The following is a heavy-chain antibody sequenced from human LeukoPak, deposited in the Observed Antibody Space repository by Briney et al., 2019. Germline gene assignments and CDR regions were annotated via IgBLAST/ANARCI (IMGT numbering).Heavy chain of an antibody. D-gene: IGHD6-19*01. CDR2: FSGSGGST. J-gene: IGHJ5*02. Sequence: PGGSLRLSCAASGFTFSNYAMSWVRQAPGKGLGWVSAFSGSGGSTYYADSVKGRFTIARDNSKKTVSLQMNNLRVDDTAVYYCARVQFQWFDPWGPGTLVTVSS. CDR3: ARVQFQWFDP. V-gene: IGHV3-23*01. CDR1: GFTFSNYA.